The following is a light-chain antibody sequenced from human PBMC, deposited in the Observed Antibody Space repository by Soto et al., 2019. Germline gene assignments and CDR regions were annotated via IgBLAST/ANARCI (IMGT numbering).Light chain of an antibody. CDR3: QQYHNWPVT. CDR2: GAT. V-gene: IGKV3-15*01. CDR1: QSVSTR. J-gene: IGKJ4*01. Sequence: EIVMTQSPATLSVSPGERVTLSCRASQSVSTRLAWYQHKPGQSPRLLISGATTGATGIPPRFSASGSGTDFTPTVNSLQSEDIAVYYCQQYHNWPVTFGGGTKV.